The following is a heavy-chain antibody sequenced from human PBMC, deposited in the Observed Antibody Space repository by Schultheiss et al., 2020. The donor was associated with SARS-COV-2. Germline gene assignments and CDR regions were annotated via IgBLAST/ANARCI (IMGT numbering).Heavy chain of an antibody. CDR3: ARANTAMALNYFDY. J-gene: IGHJ4*02. CDR1: GFTFSSYW. CDR2: IKQDGSEK. V-gene: IGHV3-7*03. Sequence: GGSLRLSCAASGFTFSSYWMSWVRQAPGKGLEWVANIKQDGSEKYYVDSVKGRFTISRDNAKNSLYLQMNSLRAEDTAVYYCARANTAMALNYFDYWGQGTLVTVSS. D-gene: IGHD5-18*01.